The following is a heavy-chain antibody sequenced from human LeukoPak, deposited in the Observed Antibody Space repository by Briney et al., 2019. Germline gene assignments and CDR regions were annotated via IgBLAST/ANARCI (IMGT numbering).Heavy chain of an antibody. CDR1: GYTFTSYA. D-gene: IGHD3-22*01. V-gene: IGHV1-46*01. J-gene: IGHJ4*02. CDR2: INPSGGST. Sequence: ASVKVSCKASGYTFTSYAMNWVRQAPGQGLEWMGIINPSGGSTSYAQKFQGRVTMTRDMSTSTVYMELSSLRSEDTAVYYCARGCSSGYYCSGYFDYWGQGTLVTVSS. CDR3: ARGCSSGYYCSGYFDY.